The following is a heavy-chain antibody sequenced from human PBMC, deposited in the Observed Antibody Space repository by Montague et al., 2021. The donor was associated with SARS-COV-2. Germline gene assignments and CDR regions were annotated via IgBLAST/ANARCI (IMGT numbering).Heavy chain of an antibody. D-gene: IGHD4-23*01. CDR2: IDWDDDK. CDR1: GFSLSTSGMG. Sequence: PALMKPTQTLTLTCTFSGFSLSTSGMGVSWIRQPPGKALEWLTLIDWDDDKYYSTSLKTRLTISKDTSKNQVVLTMTNMDPVDTATYYCARSYGTTVVTRAFDFWGKGTLVAVSS. CDR3: ARSYGTTVVTRAFDF. J-gene: IGHJ4*02. V-gene: IGHV2-70*01.